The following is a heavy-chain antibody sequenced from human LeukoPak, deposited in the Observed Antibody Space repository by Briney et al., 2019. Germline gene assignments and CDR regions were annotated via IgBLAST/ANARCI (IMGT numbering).Heavy chain of an antibody. Sequence: SETLSLTCTVSGGSISSYYWSWIRQHPGKGLEWIGYIYYSGSTNYNPSLKSRVTISVDTSKNQFSLKLSSVTAADTAVYYCARDQAAIAAAAESPFDIWGQGTMVTVSS. CDR3: ARDQAAIAAAAESPFDI. CDR1: GGSISSYY. V-gene: IGHV4-59*01. D-gene: IGHD6-13*01. J-gene: IGHJ3*02. CDR2: IYYSGST.